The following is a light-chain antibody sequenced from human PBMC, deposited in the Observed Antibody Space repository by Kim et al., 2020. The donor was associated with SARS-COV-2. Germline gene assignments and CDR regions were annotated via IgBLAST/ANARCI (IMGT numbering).Light chain of an antibody. V-gene: IGKV1-6*02. CDR2: SKS. Sequence: ASVGDRVTITCRASQDIKKDIAWYQQKPGRAPKLLIYSKSTLQNGVPSRFSGSGSATEFTLIISSLQPEDFATYYCLQDYNYPFTFGPGTKVDIK. J-gene: IGKJ3*01. CDR1: QDIKKD. CDR3: LQDYNYPFT.